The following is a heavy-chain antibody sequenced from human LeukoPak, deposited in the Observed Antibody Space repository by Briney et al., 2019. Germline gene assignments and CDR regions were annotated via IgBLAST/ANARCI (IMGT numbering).Heavy chain of an antibody. Sequence: SQTLSLTCTVSGGSISSGSYYWSWIRQPPGKGLEWIGYIYYSGSTNYNPSLKSRVTISVDTSKNQFSLKLSSVTAADTAVYYCARRTTYCGGDCDDAFDIWGQGTMVTVSS. J-gene: IGHJ3*02. CDR1: GGSISSGSYY. CDR3: ARRTTYCGGDCDDAFDI. V-gene: IGHV4-61*01. CDR2: IYYSGST. D-gene: IGHD2-21*02.